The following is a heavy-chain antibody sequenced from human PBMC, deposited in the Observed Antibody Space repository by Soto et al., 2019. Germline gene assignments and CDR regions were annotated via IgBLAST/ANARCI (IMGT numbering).Heavy chain of an antibody. CDR1: GFSFSTSAVG. Sequence: SGPTLVNPTQTLTLTCTFSGFSFSTSAVGVGWIRQPPGKALEFLALIYWDDDKRFSPSLKSRLTITKDTSKNQVVLTMTNMDPEDTATYFCAHVYWAASGTRYYFDYWGQGTLVTVSS. CDR3: AHVYWAASGTRYYFDY. CDR2: IYWDDDK. D-gene: IGHD1-7*01. V-gene: IGHV2-5*02. J-gene: IGHJ4*02.